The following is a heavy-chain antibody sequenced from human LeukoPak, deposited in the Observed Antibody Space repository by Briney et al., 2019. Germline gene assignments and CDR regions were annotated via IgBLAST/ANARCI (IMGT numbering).Heavy chain of an antibody. Sequence: ASVKVSCKASGYTFTSYGINWVRQATGQGLEWMGWMNPNSGNTGYAQKFQGRVTMTRNTSISTAYMELSSLRSEDTAVYYSARVTAMAPDDYWGQGTLVTVSS. CDR1: GYTFTSYG. V-gene: IGHV1-8*01. CDR3: ARVTAMAPDDY. CDR2: MNPNSGNT. J-gene: IGHJ4*02. D-gene: IGHD5-18*01.